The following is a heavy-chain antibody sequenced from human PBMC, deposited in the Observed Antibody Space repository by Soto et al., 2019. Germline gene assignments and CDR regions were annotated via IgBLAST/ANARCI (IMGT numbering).Heavy chain of an antibody. CDR1: GGTFSSYA. CDR3: ALSITMIVAAGDY. V-gene: IGHV1-69*13. J-gene: IGHJ4*02. D-gene: IGHD3-22*01. Sequence: SVKVSCKASGGTFSSYAISWVRQAPGQGLEWMGGIIPIFGTANYAQKFQGRVTITADESTSTAYMELSSLRSEDTAVYYCALSITMIVAAGDYWGQGTLVTVSS. CDR2: IIPIFGTA.